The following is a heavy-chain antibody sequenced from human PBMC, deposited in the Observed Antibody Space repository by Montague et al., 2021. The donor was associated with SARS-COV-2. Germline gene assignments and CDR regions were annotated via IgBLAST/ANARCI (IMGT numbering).Heavy chain of an antibody. CDR2: IYTSGST. D-gene: IGHD6-19*01. Sequence: SETLSLTCTVSGGSISSYYRSWIRQPAGKGLEWIGRIYTSGSTNYNPSLKSRVTMSVDTSKSQFSLKLSSVTAADTAVYYRARDGSAVAGLPRSYGLDVWGQGTTVTVAS. CDR1: GGSISSYY. V-gene: IGHV4-4*07. CDR3: ARDGSAVAGLPRSYGLDV. J-gene: IGHJ6*02.